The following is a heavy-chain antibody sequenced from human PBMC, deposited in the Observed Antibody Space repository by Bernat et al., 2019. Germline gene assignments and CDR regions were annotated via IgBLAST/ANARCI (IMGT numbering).Heavy chain of an antibody. CDR2: IIPIFGTA. D-gene: IGHD1-26*01. V-gene: IGHV1-69*06. J-gene: IGHJ6*02. CDR1: GGTFSSYA. Sequence: QVQLVQSGAEVKKPGSSVKVSCKASGGTFSSYAISWVRQAPGQGLEWMGGIIPIFGTANYAQKFQGRVTITTDKSTSTGYMELSSLRSEDTAVYYCARGNERWELLPYGMDVWGQGTTVTVSS. CDR3: ARGNERWELLPYGMDV.